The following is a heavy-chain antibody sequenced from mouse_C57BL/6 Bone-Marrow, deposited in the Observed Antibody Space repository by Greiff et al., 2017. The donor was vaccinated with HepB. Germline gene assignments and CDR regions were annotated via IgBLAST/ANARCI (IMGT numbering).Heavy chain of an antibody. CDR2: INYDGSST. D-gene: IGHD2-5*01. CDR3: ARDSNSRYFDV. Sequence: EVKLMESEGGLVQPGSSMKLSCTASGFTFSDYYMAWVRQVPEKGLEWVANINYDGSSTYYLDSLKSRFIISRDNAKNILYLQMSSLKSEDTATYYCARDSNSRYFDVWGTGTTVTVSS. V-gene: IGHV5-16*01. CDR1: GFTFSDYY. J-gene: IGHJ1*03.